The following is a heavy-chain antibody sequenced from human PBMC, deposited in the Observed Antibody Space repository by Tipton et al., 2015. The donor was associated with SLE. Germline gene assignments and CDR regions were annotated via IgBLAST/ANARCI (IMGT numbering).Heavy chain of an antibody. J-gene: IGHJ6*02. D-gene: IGHD3-10*01. CDR2: IYHRGTT. CDR3: ARDWIMVQGVIRYYGMDV. V-gene: IGHV4-38-2*02. Sequence: TLSLTCAVSGYSISSDYSWGWIRQPPGNGLEWIGNIYHRGTTYCNPSLKSRVTISEDTSRNQFSLKLSSVTAADTAVYYCARDWIMVQGVIRYYGMDVWGQGTTVSVSS. CDR1: GYSISSDYS.